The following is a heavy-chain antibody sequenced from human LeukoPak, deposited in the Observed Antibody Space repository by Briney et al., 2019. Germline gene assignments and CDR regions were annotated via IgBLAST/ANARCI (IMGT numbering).Heavy chain of an antibody. CDR1: GFSFSTFA. J-gene: IGHJ4*02. D-gene: IGHD2-21*02. CDR3: AKPMVVTAIFPDFDY. Sequence: AGGSLRLSCAASGFSFSTFAMSWVRQAPGKGLEWVSVISDGDGSIYYADSVKGRFSISRDNAKNTLYLRMYSLRAEDTAVYYCAKPMVVTAIFPDFDYWGQGTPVTVSS. CDR2: ISDGDGSI. V-gene: IGHV3-23*01.